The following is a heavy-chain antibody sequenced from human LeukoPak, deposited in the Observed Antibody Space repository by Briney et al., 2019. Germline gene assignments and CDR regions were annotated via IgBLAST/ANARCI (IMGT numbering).Heavy chain of an antibody. J-gene: IGHJ4*02. V-gene: IGHV1-8*01. CDR2: MNPTSGNT. D-gene: IGHD2-2*01. CDR3: ARGRYSNTWYVDI. Sequence: GASVKVSCKASGYTFTNQDINWVRQATGQGLEWMGWMNPTSGNTGSAQKFQGRLTMTRDTSVSTAYMELSSLRSEDTAVYYCARGRYSNTWYVDIWGRGTLVTVSS. CDR1: GYTFTNQD.